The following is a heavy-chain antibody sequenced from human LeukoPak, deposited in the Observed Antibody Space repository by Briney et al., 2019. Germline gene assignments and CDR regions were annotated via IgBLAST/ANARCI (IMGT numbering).Heavy chain of an antibody. Sequence: PGVSLRLPCPASGFTFSDYSMSWVRQAPGKGLEWVSSISSSSDYIYYADSVKGRFTISRDNARNSLYLQMNSLRAEDTAVYYCARSRSVSNYKGMDVWGQGTTVTVSS. V-gene: IGHV3-21*01. CDR3: ARSRSVSNYKGMDV. CDR1: GFTFSDYS. D-gene: IGHD5/OR15-5a*01. CDR2: ISSSSDYI. J-gene: IGHJ6*02.